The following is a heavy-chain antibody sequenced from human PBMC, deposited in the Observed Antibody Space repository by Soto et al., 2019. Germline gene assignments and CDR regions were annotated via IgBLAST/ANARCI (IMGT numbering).Heavy chain of an antibody. J-gene: IGHJ4*02. D-gene: IGHD1-7*01. CDR3: ARDRSVTGTTIFDY. CDR2: INPMSGGT. Sequence: GASVKVSCKASGYTFTGYYLHWVRQAPGQGLEWMGWINPMSGGTNYAQKLQGWVTMTRDTSTNTAYMELSRLRSDDTAVYYCARDRSVTGTTIFDYWGPGTLVTVSS. CDR1: GYTFTGYY. V-gene: IGHV1-2*04.